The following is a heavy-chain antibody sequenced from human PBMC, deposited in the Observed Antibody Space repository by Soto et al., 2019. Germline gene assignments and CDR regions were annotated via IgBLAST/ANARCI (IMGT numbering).Heavy chain of an antibody. CDR1: GVTLSSYR. J-gene: IGHJ4*02. CDR2: ISSSSSYI. V-gene: IGHV3-21*01. D-gene: IGHD2-15*01. Sequence: GWSLRLSSAASGVTLSSYRMNCVRQAAWKGLEWFSFISSSSSYIYYADSVKGRFTISRDNAKNSLYLQMNSLRAEDTAVYYCARGLLSGGSWAFDYWGQGPLGTLSS. CDR3: ARGLLSGGSWAFDY.